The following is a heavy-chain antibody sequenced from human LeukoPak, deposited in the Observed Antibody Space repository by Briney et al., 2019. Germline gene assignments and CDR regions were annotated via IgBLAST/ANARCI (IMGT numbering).Heavy chain of an antibody. D-gene: IGHD3-16*01. V-gene: IGHV3-30*03. CDR1: GFTFSSYG. Sequence: GRSLRLSCAASGFTFSSYGMHWVRQAPGKGLEWVAVISYDGSNKYYADSVKGRFTISRDNSKNTLYLQMNSLRAEDTAVYYCARAGGDYWGQGTLVTVSS. J-gene: IGHJ4*02. CDR3: ARAGGDY. CDR2: ISYDGSNK.